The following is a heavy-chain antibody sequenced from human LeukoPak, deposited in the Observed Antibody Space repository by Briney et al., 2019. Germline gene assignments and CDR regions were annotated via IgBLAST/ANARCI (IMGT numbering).Heavy chain of an antibody. D-gene: IGHD3-10*01. Sequence: GGSLRLSCAASGFILSREWMHWVRQAPGKGLVWVSRLYSDGGRTNYADSVDGRFTISSDNAKNTLYLDLSSLRAEDMAVYYCTRSGAGGAFDIWGQGTMVGVSS. CDR2: LYSDGGRT. J-gene: IGHJ3*02. V-gene: IGHV3-74*01. CDR1: GFILSREW. CDR3: TRSGAGGAFDI.